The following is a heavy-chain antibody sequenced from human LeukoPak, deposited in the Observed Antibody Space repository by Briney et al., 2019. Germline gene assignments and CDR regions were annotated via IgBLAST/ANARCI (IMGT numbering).Heavy chain of an antibody. Sequence: GGSLRLSCAASGFTFSSYWVSWVRQAPGKGLEWVANIKQDGSEKYYVDSVKGRFTISRDNAKKTLYLQVNSLRAEDTAVYYCARLTLRGVIQWGQGTLVTVSS. J-gene: IGHJ4*02. CDR1: GFTFSSYW. V-gene: IGHV3-7*01. CDR2: IKQDGSEK. D-gene: IGHD3-10*01. CDR3: ARLTLRGVIQ.